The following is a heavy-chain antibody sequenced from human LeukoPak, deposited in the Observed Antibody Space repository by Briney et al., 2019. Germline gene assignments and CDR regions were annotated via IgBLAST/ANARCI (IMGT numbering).Heavy chain of an antibody. D-gene: IGHD6-25*01. J-gene: IGHJ6*02. CDR3: ASWDGPSAALGV. CDR2: IRNADSPV. V-gene: IGHV3-11*01. CDR1: GFTFTDY. Sequence: GGSLRLSCATASGFTFTDYISWIRQAPGKGLEWVSYIRNADSPVYYADSVKGRFTISRDTDKDSVYLQMNSLRAEDTAVYFCASWDGPSAALGVWGQGTTVTVSS.